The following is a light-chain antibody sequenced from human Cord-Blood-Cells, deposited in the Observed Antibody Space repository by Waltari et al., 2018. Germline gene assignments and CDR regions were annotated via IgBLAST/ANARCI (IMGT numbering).Light chain of an antibody. CDR2: SAS. Sequence: DIVMTQSPDSLAVSLGERATINCKSSQSVLYSSNNKNYLAWYQQKPGQPPKLLIYSASTRESGVPYRFSGSGSETDFTLTICSLQADDVAVYYCQQYYSTPLTFGGGTKVEIK. CDR3: QQYYSTPLT. V-gene: IGKV4-1*01. CDR1: QSVLYSSNNKNY. J-gene: IGKJ4*01.